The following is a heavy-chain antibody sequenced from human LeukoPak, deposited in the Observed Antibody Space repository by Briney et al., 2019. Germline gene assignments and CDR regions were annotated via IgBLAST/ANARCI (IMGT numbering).Heavy chain of an antibody. V-gene: IGHV1-8*01. J-gene: IGHJ4*02. CDR1: GYTFTSYD. Sequence: GASVKVSCKASGYTFTSYDINWVRQATGQGLEWMGWMNPNSGNTGYAQKFQGRVTMTRNTSISTAYMELSSLRSEDTAVYYSARVVSSDSSGWYRDDYWGQGTLVTVSS. D-gene: IGHD6-19*01. CDR3: ARVVSSDSSGWYRDDY. CDR2: MNPNSGNT.